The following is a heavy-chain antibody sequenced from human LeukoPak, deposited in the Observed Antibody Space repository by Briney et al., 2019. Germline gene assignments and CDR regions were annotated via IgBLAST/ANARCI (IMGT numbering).Heavy chain of an antibody. CDR2: ISGSGDNT. CDR3: AKTRGGYYVDY. Sequence: GGSLRLSCAASGFTFSSYAMSWVRQAPGKGLECVSTISGSGDNTYYADSVQGRFIISRDNSKDTLFLQMNTLRAEDTAVYYCAKTRGGYYVDYGGQGTLVTVSS. V-gene: IGHV3-23*01. CDR1: GFTFSSYA. J-gene: IGHJ4*02. D-gene: IGHD3-22*01.